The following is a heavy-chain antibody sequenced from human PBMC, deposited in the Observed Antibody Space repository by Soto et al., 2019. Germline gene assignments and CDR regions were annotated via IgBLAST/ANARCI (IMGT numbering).Heavy chain of an antibody. Sequence: SETLSLTCTVSGGSISSYYWSWIRQPPGKGLEWIGYIYYSGSTNYNPPLKSRITISVDTSKNQFSLKLSSVTAADTAVYYCARSAVHCSSTSCPHEFDYWGQGTLVTVSS. J-gene: IGHJ4*02. CDR3: ARSAVHCSSTSCPHEFDY. V-gene: IGHV4-59*01. CDR1: GGSISSYY. CDR2: IYYSGST. D-gene: IGHD2-2*01.